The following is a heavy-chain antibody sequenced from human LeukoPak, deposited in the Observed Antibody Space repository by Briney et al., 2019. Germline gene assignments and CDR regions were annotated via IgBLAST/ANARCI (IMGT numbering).Heavy chain of an antibody. CDR3: ARNNLPLYSSMDV. CDR2: INPNSGGT. D-gene: IGHD1-20*01. V-gene: IGHV1-2*02. Sequence: ASVKVSCKASGYTFTGYYMHWVRQAPGQGLEWMGWINPNSGGTNYAQKFQGRVTMTRDTSISTAYMELSRLRSDDTAVYYCARNNLPLYSSMDVWGKGTTVTVSS. J-gene: IGHJ6*03. CDR1: GYTFTGYY.